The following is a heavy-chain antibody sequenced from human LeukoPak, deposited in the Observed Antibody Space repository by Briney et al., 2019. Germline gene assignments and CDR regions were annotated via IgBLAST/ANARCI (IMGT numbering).Heavy chain of an antibody. V-gene: IGHV3-48*01. CDR2: ISSSGGTM. J-gene: IGHJ4*02. Sequence: GGSLRLSCAASGFIFNTYSMNWVRQAPGKGLEWVSYISSSGGTMYYADSVKGRFTISRDNANNSLYLQLNSLTAEDTAVYYCARDLDYGLDYWGQGTLVTVSS. D-gene: IGHD4-17*01. CDR3: ARDLDYGLDY. CDR1: GFIFNTYS.